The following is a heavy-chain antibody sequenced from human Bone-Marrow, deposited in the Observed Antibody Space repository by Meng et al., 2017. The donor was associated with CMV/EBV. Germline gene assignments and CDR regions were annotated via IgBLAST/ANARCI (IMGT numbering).Heavy chain of an antibody. J-gene: IGHJ4*02. D-gene: IGHD4-17*01. CDR2: IYYSGTT. Sequence: SETLSLTCTVSGDSISSSTYYWGWVRQPPGKGLEWIGSIYYSGTTYYNPSLKSRVTISVDTPKNQFSLKLNSVTAADTAVYYCATTGGYWGQGTLVTVSS. V-gene: IGHV4-39*07. CDR3: ATTGGY. CDR1: GDSISSSTYY.